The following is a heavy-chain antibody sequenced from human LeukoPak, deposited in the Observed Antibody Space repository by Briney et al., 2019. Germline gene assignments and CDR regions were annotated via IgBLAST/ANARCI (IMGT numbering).Heavy chain of an antibody. J-gene: IGHJ4*02. Sequence: PSETLSLTCTVSGGSISSSSYYWGWIRQPPGKGLEWIGSIYYSGSIYYNPSLKSRVTISVDTSKNQFSLKLSSVTAADTAVYYCATERDYYDSSGYPIDYWGQGTLVTVSS. CDR1: GGSISSSSYY. D-gene: IGHD3-22*01. CDR2: IYYSGSI. CDR3: ATERDYYDSSGYPIDY. V-gene: IGHV4-39*01.